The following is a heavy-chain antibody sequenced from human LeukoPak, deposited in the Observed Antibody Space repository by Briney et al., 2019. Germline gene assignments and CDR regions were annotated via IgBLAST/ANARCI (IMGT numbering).Heavy chain of an antibody. CDR1: GFTFSHYW. CDR3: SRSLEY. CDR2: INQDGSVK. J-gene: IGHJ4*01. V-gene: IGHV3-7*01. Sequence: GGSLRLSCTASGFTFSHYWMDWVRQAPGKGLEWVANINQDGSVKYYVDSVKGRFTISRDNTKNSLSLRMDSPRDDDTAVYYCSRSLEYSGQGTLVTVSS.